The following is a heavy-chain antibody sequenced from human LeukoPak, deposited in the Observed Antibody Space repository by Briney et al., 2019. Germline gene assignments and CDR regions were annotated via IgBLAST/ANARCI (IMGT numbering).Heavy chain of an antibody. Sequence: GGSLRLSCAASGFTFSNYGMYWVRQAPGKGLGWVSGLSGSGDITYYTDSVKGRFTISRDNSKNTLYLEMNNLRAEDTALYYCAKRGNAISFFDPWGQGTLVTVSS. CDR1: GFTFSNYG. CDR2: LSGSGDIT. D-gene: IGHD2/OR15-2a*01. CDR3: AKRGNAISFFDP. J-gene: IGHJ5*02. V-gene: IGHV3-23*01.